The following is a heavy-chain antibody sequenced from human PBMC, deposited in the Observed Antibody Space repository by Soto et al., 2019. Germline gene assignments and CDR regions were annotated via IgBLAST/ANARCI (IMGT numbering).Heavy chain of an antibody. CDR1: GFNFSSYA. D-gene: IGHD3-22*01. V-gene: IGHV3-23*01. CDR2: ISGSGGTT. Sequence: GGSLRLSSAASGFNFSSYAMSWVRQAPGKGLEWVSVISGSGGTTYYADSVKGRFTISRDNSKNTLYLQMNSLRAEDTAVYYCAKGPLVTMIVDWGQGTLVTVSS. J-gene: IGHJ4*02. CDR3: AKGPLVTMIVD.